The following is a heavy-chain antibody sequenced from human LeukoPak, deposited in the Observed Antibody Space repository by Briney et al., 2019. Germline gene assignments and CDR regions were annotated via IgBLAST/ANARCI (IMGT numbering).Heavy chain of an antibody. J-gene: IGHJ4*02. V-gene: IGHV3-30*02. Sequence: SVRGRFTISRDNSRNTLYMQMNSLRVEDTAVYYCAKDPVRGQLGIFDYWGQGVLVTVSS. CDR3: AKDPVRGQLGIFDY. D-gene: IGHD6-6*01.